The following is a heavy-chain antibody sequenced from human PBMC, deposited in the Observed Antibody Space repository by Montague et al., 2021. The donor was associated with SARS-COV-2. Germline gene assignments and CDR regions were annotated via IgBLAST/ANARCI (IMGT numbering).Heavy chain of an antibody. CDR2: IYDSGST. CDR1: GGSISSSNYY. Sequence: SETLSLTCTVSGGSISSSNYYWSWIRQPPGKGLEWIGCIYDSGSTYYNPSLQSRVTISVDTSKNQFSLTLSSVTAADTAVYYCARVGRQELVRLSGMDVWGQGTTVTVSS. V-gene: IGHV4-39*07. J-gene: IGHJ6*02. D-gene: IGHD6-13*01. CDR3: ARVGRQELVRLSGMDV.